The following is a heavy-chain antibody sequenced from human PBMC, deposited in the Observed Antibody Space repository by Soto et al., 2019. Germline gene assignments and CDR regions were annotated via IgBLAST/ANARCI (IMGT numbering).Heavy chain of an antibody. Sequence: PSETLSLTCTVSGGSISSYYWSWIRQPPGKGLEWIGYIYYSGSTNYNPSLKSRVTISVDTSKNQFSLKLSSVTAADTAVYYCARDCSGGSCYSGEGNWFDPWGQGTLGTVSS. CDR1: GGSISSYY. D-gene: IGHD2-15*01. V-gene: IGHV4-59*01. CDR2: IYYSGST. J-gene: IGHJ5*02. CDR3: ARDCSGGSCYSGEGNWFDP.